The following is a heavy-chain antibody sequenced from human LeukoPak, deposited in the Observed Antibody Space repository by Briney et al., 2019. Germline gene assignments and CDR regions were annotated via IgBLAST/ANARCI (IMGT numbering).Heavy chain of an antibody. V-gene: IGHV6-1*01. Sequence: SQTLSLTCAISGDIVSSNSVTWNWIRQSPSRGLEWLGRTYYRSTWYNDYAVSVRGRITVNPDTSKNQFSLHLNSVTPEDTAVYYCARRLTQYDCYDPWGQGILVTVSS. J-gene: IGHJ5*02. D-gene: IGHD2-2*01. CDR1: GDIVSSNSVT. CDR3: ARRLTQYDCYDP. CDR2: TYYRSTWYN.